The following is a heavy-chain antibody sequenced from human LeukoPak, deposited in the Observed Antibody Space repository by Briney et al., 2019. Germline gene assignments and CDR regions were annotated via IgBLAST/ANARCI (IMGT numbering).Heavy chain of an antibody. J-gene: IGHJ3*02. Sequence: PGGSLRLSCAASGFTFDDYGMSWVRQAPGKGLEWVSGISWNSGSIGYADSVKGRFTISRDNAKNSLYLQMNSLRAEDMALYYCAKEYCSGGSCYRGAFDIWGQGTMVTVSS. D-gene: IGHD2-15*01. CDR1: GFTFDDYG. CDR2: ISWNSGSI. CDR3: AKEYCSGGSCYRGAFDI. V-gene: IGHV3-9*03.